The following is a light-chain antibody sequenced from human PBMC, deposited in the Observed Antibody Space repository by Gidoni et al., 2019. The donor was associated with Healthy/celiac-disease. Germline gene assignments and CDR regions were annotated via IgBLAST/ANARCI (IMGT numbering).Light chain of an antibody. J-gene: IGKJ5*01. Sequence: EIVLTQSPATLSLSPGERATLSCRASQSVSSYLAWYQQKPGQAPRLLLYDASNRATGIPARLSGSGSGTDFTLTISSLEPEDFAVYYCQQRSNWLITFGQGTRLEIK. V-gene: IGKV3-11*01. CDR1: QSVSSY. CDR2: DAS. CDR3: QQRSNWLIT.